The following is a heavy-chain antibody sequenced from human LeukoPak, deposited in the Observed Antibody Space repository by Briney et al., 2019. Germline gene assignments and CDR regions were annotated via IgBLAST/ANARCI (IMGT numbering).Heavy chain of an antibody. V-gene: IGHV4-34*01. D-gene: IGHD3-22*01. CDR1: GGSFSGYY. CDR3: ASFRNYYYDSSGSTTNWFEP. CDR2: INHSGST. J-gene: IGHJ5*02. Sequence: SETLSLTCAVYGGSFSGYYWSRIRQPPGKGLEWIGEINHSGSTNYNPSLKSRVTISVDTSKNQFSLKLSSVTAADTAVYYCASFRNYYYDSSGSTTNWFEPWGQGTLVTVSS.